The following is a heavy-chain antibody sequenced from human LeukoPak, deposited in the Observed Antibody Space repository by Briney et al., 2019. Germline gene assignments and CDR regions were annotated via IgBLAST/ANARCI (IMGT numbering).Heavy chain of an antibody. V-gene: IGHV3-72*01. Sequence: GGSLRLSCATSGFTFSDHYMDWVRQAPGRGLEWVGRTRNKVNSYTTEYAASVKGRFTISRDESKNSLYLQMNSLKTEDTAVYYCARGRAVIGNDYWGQGTLVTVSS. D-gene: IGHD4-11*01. CDR2: TRNKVNSYTT. CDR3: ARGRAVIGNDY. CDR1: GFTFSDHY. J-gene: IGHJ4*02.